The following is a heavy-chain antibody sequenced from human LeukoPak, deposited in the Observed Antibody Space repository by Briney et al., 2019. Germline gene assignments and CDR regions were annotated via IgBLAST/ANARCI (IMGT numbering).Heavy chain of an antibody. CDR3: ARRLGRSFDY. Sequence: GASVKVSCKASGYTFINHAIHWVRQAPEQRLEWMGWINIGNGNTKYSQNFQGRLTISRDTSATTAYMDLSSLRSEDTAVFYCARRLGRSFDYWGQGTLVTVSS. CDR1: GYTFINHA. D-gene: IGHD2-21*01. V-gene: IGHV1-3*04. J-gene: IGHJ4*02. CDR2: INIGNGNT.